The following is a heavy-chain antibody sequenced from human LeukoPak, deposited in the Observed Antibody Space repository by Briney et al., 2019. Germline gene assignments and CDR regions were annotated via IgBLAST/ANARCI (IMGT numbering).Heavy chain of an antibody. D-gene: IGHD6-13*01. V-gene: IGHV3-30*02. CDR3: AKGGGKLFHPPPNLQQE. CDR2: IRYDGSNK. Sequence: PGGSLRLSCAASGFTFSSYGMHWVRQAPGKGLEWVAFIRYDGSNKYYADSVKGRFTISRDNSKNTLYLQMNSLRAEDTAVYYCAKGGGKLFHPPPNLQQEWGQGTLVTVSS. J-gene: IGHJ4*02. CDR1: GFTFSSYG.